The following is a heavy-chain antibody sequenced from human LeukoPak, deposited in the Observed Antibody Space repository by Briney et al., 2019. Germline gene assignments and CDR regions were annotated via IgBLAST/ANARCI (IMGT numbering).Heavy chain of an antibody. CDR3: AREGGSCYSPPSCGMDV. J-gene: IGHJ6*02. D-gene: IGHD2-15*01. CDR2: INPSGGST. CDR1: GYTFTSYY. Sequence: GASVKVSCKASGYTFTSYYMHWVRQAPGQGLEWMGIINPSGGSTSYAQKFQGRVTMTRDTSTSTVYMELSSLRSEDTAVYYCAREGGSCYSPPSCGMDVWGQGTTVTVSS. V-gene: IGHV1-46*01.